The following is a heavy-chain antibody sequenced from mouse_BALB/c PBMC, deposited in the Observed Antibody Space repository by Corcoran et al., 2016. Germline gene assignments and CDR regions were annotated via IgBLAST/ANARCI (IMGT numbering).Heavy chain of an antibody. V-gene: IGHV9-3-1*01. CDR1: GYTFTNSG. CDR2: INTYTGEP. Sequence: QIQLVQSGPELKKPGETVKISCKASGYTFTNSGMNWGKQAPGKGLKWMGWINTYTGEPPYADDFKGRFAFSLETSASTAYLQINNLKNEDTATYFCAREPYAMDYWGQGTSVTVSS. CDR3: AREPYAMDY. J-gene: IGHJ4*01.